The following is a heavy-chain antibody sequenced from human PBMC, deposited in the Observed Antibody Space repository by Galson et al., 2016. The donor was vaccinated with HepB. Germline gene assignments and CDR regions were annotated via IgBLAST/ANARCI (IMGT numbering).Heavy chain of an antibody. CDR3: AKDRLLVAYCGGDCHEADFDI. Sequence: SLRLSFAASGFTFSSYAMNWVRRAPGKGLEWVSSISGSGGSAYYADSVKGRFTISRDNSKNTLVLQMNSLRAEDTAVYYCAKDRLLVAYCGGDCHEADFDIWGQGTMVTVSS. CDR1: GFTFSSYA. J-gene: IGHJ3*02. CDR2: ISGSGGSA. D-gene: IGHD2-21*01. V-gene: IGHV3-23*01.